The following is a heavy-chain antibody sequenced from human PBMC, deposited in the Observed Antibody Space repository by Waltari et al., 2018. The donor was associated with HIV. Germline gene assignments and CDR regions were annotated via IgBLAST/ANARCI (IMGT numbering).Heavy chain of an antibody. D-gene: IGHD2-2*01. CDR2: MYPDNFPI. CDR1: GYTFSDYW. Sequence: EVQLVQSGAEVKKPGESLKISCNTSGYTFSDYWSGWVRQRPGKGLEWMGMMYPDNFPIKYNPSFEGLVTISADKSISSAYLQWSSLKASDTAMYYCARRAYCSGTNCYFGVQLWYDFWGQGTLVTVSS. CDR3: ARRAYCSGTNCYFGVQLWYDF. V-gene: IGHV5-51*01. J-gene: IGHJ4*02.